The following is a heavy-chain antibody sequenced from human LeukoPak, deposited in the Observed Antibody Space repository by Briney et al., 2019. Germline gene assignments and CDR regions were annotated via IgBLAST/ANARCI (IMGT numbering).Heavy chain of an antibody. Sequence: GGSLRLSCSASGFTFSYYSMHWVRQAPGRGLEYVSTISSDGGSTYYADSMKGRFTISRDNSKNTLYLQMTSLGTEDTAVYYCVKGGHCSGGTCSRLLTYFDYWGQGTLVTVSS. CDR2: ISSDGGST. V-gene: IGHV3-64D*09. J-gene: IGHJ4*02. CDR1: GFTFSYYS. D-gene: IGHD2-15*01. CDR3: VKGGHCSGGTCSRLLTYFDY.